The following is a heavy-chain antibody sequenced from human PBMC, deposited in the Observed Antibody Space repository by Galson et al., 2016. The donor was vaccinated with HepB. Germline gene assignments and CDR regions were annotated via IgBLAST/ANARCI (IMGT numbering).Heavy chain of an antibody. CDR3: ARARVGTYMGAFDI. D-gene: IGHD2-2*01. V-gene: IGHV3-23*01. J-gene: IGHJ3*02. CDR1: GFTFSSYA. Sequence: SLRLSCAASGFTFSSYAMNWVSGISGSGGSTYYADSVRGRFTISRDNSKNTLYLQMNSLGAEDTAVYYCARARVGTYMGAFDIWGQGTMVIVSS. CDR2: ISGSGGST.